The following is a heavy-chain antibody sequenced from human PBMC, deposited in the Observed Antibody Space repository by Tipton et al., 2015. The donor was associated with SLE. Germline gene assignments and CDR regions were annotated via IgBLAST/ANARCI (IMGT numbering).Heavy chain of an antibody. V-gene: IGHV4-4*07. D-gene: IGHD3-10*01. Sequence: LRLSCTVSGGSISSYYWSWIRQPAGKGLEWIGRIYTSGSTNYNPSLKSRVTISVDTSNNQFSLKLSSVTAADTAVYYCARSPAMVRGVIAYFDYWGQGTLVTVSS. CDR3: ARSPAMVRGVIAYFDY. J-gene: IGHJ4*02. CDR2: IYTSGST. CDR1: GGSISSYY.